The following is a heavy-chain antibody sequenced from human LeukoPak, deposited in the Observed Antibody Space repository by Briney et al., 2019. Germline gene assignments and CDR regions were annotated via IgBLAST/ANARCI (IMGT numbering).Heavy chain of an antibody. J-gene: IGHJ4*02. CDR2: MYYSGTT. CDR1: GSSMNLYS. Sequence: SETLSLTCSVSGSSMNLYSWNWIRQSPGKGLEWIAYMYYSGTTNYNPSLENRAAISLDLSRHQFSLRLNSVTAADTAVYYCARVKRYTAMVTEDYWGQGTLVTVSS. V-gene: IGHV4-59*12. CDR3: ARVKRYTAMVTEDY. D-gene: IGHD5-18*01.